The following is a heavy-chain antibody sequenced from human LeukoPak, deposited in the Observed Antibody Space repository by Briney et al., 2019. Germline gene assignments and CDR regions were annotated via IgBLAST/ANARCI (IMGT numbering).Heavy chain of an antibody. CDR1: GGTFSSYA. V-gene: IGHV1-69*06. J-gene: IGHJ5*02. CDR2: IIPIFGTA. Sequence: ASVKVSCKASGGTFSSYAISWVRQAPGQGLEWMGGIIPIFGTANYAQKLQGRVTITADKSTSTAYMELSSLRSEDTAVYYCAREYITTLNWFDPWGQGTLVTVSS. CDR3: AREYITTLNWFDP. D-gene: IGHD3-3*01.